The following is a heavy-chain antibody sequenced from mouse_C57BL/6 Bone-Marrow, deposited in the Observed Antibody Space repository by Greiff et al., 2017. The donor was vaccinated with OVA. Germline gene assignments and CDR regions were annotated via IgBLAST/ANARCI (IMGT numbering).Heavy chain of an antibody. V-gene: IGHV1-52*01. J-gene: IGHJ1*03. CDR1: GYTFTSYW. Sequence: QVQLQQPGAELVRPGSSVKLSCKASGYTFTSYWMHWVKQRPIQGLEWIGNIDPSDSETNYNQKFKDKATLTVDKSSSTAYMQLSSLTSEDSEVYYCASGQVGRRYWYFDVWGTGTTVTVSS. D-gene: IGHD4-1*01. CDR2: IDPSDSET. CDR3: ASGQVGRRYWYFDV.